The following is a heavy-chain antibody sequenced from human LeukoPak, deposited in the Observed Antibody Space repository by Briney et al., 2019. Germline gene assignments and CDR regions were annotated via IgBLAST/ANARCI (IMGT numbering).Heavy chain of an antibody. CDR3: ARNTYYYDNSAGTFDF. J-gene: IGHJ4*02. Sequence: ASVKVSCKASGYTFTSYDINWVRQATGQGLEWMGWMNPNSGATNYAQKFQGRVTMTRDTSISTAYMELSRLTSDDTAVFYCARNTYYYDNSAGTFDFWGQGTLVTVSS. D-gene: IGHD3-22*01. CDR2: MNPNSGAT. V-gene: IGHV1-2*02. CDR1: GYTFTSYD.